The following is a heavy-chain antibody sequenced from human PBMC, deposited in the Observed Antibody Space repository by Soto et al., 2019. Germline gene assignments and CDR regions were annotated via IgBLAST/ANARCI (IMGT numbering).Heavy chain of an antibody. CDR2: ISTSGSTI. Sequence: WGYLRISCASSVFTFSLYEMNWVRQAPGKGLEWISYISTSGSTIYYADSVKGRFTISRDNAKNSLYLQMNSLRAEDTAVYYCARELAAAGSFDCWGQGTLVTVS. D-gene: IGHD6-13*01. V-gene: IGHV3-48*03. CDR3: ARELAAAGSFDC. J-gene: IGHJ4*02. CDR1: VFTFSLYE.